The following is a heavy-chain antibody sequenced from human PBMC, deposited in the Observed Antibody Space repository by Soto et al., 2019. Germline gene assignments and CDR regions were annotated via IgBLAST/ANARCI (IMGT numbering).Heavy chain of an antibody. Sequence: QVQLVQSGAEVKKPGASVKVSCKASGYTFTSYGISWVRQAPVQGLEWRGWIIAYNGNTNYAQKRQGRVTMTTATSTSTAYMELRSLRSDDTAVYYCARAGAVAGPEAFDIWGQGTMVTVSS. CDR1: GYTFTSYG. CDR2: IIAYNGNT. D-gene: IGHD6-19*01. CDR3: ARAGAVAGPEAFDI. V-gene: IGHV1-18*01. J-gene: IGHJ3*02.